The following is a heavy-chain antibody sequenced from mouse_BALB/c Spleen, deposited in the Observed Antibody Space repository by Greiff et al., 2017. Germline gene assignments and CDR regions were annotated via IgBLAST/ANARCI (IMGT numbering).Heavy chain of an antibody. CDR3: ASVLPPFDY. CDR2: ISSGGSYT. Sequence: EVKVVESGGGLVKPGGSLKLSCAASGFTFSSYAMSWVRQTPEKRLEWVATISSGGSYTYYPDSVKGRFTISRDNAKNTLYLQMSSLRSEDTAMYYCASVLPPFDYWGQGTTITVSS. V-gene: IGHV5-9-3*01. D-gene: IGHD1-1*01. CDR1: GFTFSSYA. J-gene: IGHJ2*01.